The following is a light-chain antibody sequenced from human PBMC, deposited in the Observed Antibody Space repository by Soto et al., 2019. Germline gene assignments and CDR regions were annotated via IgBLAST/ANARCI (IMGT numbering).Light chain of an antibody. CDR3: NTYVAGSKV. CDR1: SNNVGKHDH. Sequence: QSVLTQPPSACGSPGQSVTMYCTGTSNNVGKHDHVSWVQHPPGKAHRLIIQEGSKRPPGVPDRFSGSKPGSTASLTVSGLQPEDEADYYCNTYVAGSKVFGTGTKVTVL. V-gene: IGLV2-8*01. J-gene: IGLJ1*01. CDR2: EGS.